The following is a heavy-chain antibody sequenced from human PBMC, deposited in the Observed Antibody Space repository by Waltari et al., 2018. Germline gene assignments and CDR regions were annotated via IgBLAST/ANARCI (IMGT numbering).Heavy chain of an antibody. D-gene: IGHD2-21*01. Sequence: QVQLVQSGAEVKKPGSSVKVSCKASGGTFSSYAISWVRQAPGQGLEWMGGIIPIFGTANYAQKVQGRVTITTDESTSTAYMELSSLRSEDTAVYYCARSKTGAYCGGDCFLYYFDYWGQGTLVTVSS. CDR2: IIPIFGTA. CDR3: ARSKTGAYCGGDCFLYYFDY. J-gene: IGHJ4*02. CDR1: GGTFSSYA. V-gene: IGHV1-69*05.